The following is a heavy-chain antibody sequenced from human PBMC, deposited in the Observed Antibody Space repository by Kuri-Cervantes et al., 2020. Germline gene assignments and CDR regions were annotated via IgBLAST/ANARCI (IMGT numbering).Heavy chain of an antibody. CDR2: INSDGSST. Sequence: GGSLRLSCAASGFTFSSYWMHWVRQAPGKGLVWVSRINSDGSSTSYADSVKGRFTISRDNAKNTLYLQMNSLRAEDTAVYYCARGSSSWYGVYFDYWGQGTLVTVSS. V-gene: IGHV3-74*01. CDR3: ARGSSSWYGVYFDY. J-gene: IGHJ4*02. CDR1: GFTFSSYW. D-gene: IGHD6-13*01.